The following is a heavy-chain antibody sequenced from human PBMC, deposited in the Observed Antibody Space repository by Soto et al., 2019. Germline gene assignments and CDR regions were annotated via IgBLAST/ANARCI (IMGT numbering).Heavy chain of an antibody. CDR1: GFSFSDYY. CDR2: ISGSGSTA. CDR3: VRDGSVRRMDV. D-gene: IGHD3-10*01. Sequence: QVQLVESGGGLVKPGGSLRLSCGSSGFSFSDYYMSWMRQAPGKGLEWVSLISGSGSTAHYADSVKGRFTVSRDNAKNSLYLQMTSLGAGDSAVYYCVRDGSVRRMDVWGQGTTVTVSS. J-gene: IGHJ6*02. V-gene: IGHV3-11*01.